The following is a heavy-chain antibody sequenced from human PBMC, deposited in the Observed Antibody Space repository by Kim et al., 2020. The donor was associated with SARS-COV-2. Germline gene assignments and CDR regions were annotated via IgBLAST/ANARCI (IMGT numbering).Heavy chain of an antibody. Sequence: GGSLRLSCTASGFKFGDFYMSWIRQAPGKGLESLSYISPSGHDINYADSVKGRFTISRDNAKNSLYLQMDSLRDEDTAVYYYSRDPRPLDYWGQGTLVTVSS. J-gene: IGHJ4*02. V-gene: IGHV3-11*01. CDR2: ISPSGHDI. CDR3: SRDPRPLDY. CDR1: GFKFGDFY.